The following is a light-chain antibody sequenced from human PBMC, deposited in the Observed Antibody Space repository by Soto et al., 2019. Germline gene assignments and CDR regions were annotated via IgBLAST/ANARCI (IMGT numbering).Light chain of an antibody. V-gene: IGKV3-11*01. CDR2: DAS. CDR3: QQRSNRPPVT. CDR1: QSVSGSS. J-gene: IGKJ4*01. Sequence: EIGLTQSPATLSLSPGKRATLSCRASQSVSGSSLAWYQQKPGQAPRLLIYDASNRATGIPARFSGSGSGTDFTLAISSLDPEDFAVYYCQQRSNRPPVTFGGGTKVDIK.